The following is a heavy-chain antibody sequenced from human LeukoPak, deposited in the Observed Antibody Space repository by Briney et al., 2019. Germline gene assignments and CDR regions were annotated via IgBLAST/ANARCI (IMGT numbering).Heavy chain of an antibody. CDR3: ARGIAARRPLDY. V-gene: IGHV1-2*02. J-gene: IGHJ4*02. CDR2: INPNSGGT. D-gene: IGHD6-6*01. Sequence: ASVKVSCKASGYTFTGYYMHWVRQAPGQGLEWMGWINPNSGGTNYAQKFQGRVTMTRDTSISTAYMEPSRLRSDDTAVYYCARGIAARRPLDYWGQGTLVTVSS. CDR1: GYTFTGYY.